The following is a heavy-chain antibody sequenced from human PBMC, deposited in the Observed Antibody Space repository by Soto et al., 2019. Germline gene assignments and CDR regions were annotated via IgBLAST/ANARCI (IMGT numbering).Heavy chain of an antibody. V-gene: IGHV1-69*02. D-gene: IGHD3-9*01. CDR3: DFDWDNIDY. CDR2: IIPILGIA. Sequence: QVQLVQSGAEVKKPGSSVKVSCKASGGTFSSYTISWVRQAPGQGLEWMGRIIPILGIANYAQKFQGRVTITADKSTSTAYVELSSLRSEDTAVYYCDFDWDNIDYWGQGTLVTVSS. CDR1: GGTFSSYT. J-gene: IGHJ4*02.